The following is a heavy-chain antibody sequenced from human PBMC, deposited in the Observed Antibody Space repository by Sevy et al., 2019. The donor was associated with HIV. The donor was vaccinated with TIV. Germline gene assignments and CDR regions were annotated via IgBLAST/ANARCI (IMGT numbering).Heavy chain of an antibody. CDR1: GFTFGGYY. CDR3: TRGGNYAYFIS. V-gene: IGHV3-30-3*01. D-gene: IGHD1-7*01. Sequence: GGSLRLSCAASGFTFGGYYMHWVRQAPGKGLEWVAVRSYDGSKAYYADSGKGRFTISRDNFKNTLYLQMNSLRTEDTAVYYCTRGGNYAYFISWGQGALVTVSS. J-gene: IGHJ4*02. CDR2: RSYDGSKA.